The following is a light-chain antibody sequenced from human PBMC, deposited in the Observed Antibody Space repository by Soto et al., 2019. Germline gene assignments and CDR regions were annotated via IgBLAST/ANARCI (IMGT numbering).Light chain of an antibody. CDR1: TGAVTSGHY. CDR3: LLSYSGARSVV. CDR2: DTS. J-gene: IGLJ2*01. Sequence: QTVVTQEPLLTVSPGGTVTLTCGSSTGAVTSGHYPYWFQQKPGQAPRTLIYDTSNKHSWTPARFSGSLLGGKAALTLSGAQPEDEAEYYWLLSYSGARSVVFGGGTKLTVL. V-gene: IGLV7-46*01.